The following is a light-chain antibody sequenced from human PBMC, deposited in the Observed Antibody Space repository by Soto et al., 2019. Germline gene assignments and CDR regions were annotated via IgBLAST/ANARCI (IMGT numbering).Light chain of an antibody. CDR3: AAWDDSLNGRV. Sequence: QSVLTQPPSVSGAPGQRVTISCTGTASSIAARYDVHWYQQIPGKAPKLLIYGNNNRPSGVPDRFSASKSGISASLAITGLQADDEADYYCAAWDDSLNGRVFGTGTKVTVL. CDR2: GNN. V-gene: IGLV1-40*01. J-gene: IGLJ1*01. CDR1: ASSIAARYD.